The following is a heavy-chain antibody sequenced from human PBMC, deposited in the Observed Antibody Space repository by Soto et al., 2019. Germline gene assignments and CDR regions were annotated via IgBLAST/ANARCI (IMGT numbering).Heavy chain of an antibody. J-gene: IGHJ3*02. D-gene: IGHD2-2*01. CDR3: ARVGGGYQLLHAFDI. CDR1: VFTFSSYS. V-gene: IGHV3-21*01. CDR2: ISSSSSYI. Sequence: LRLPGAASVFTFSSYSMNWVRQAPGKGLEWVSSISSSSSYIYYADSVKGRFTISRDNAKNSLYLQMNSLRAEDTAVYYCARVGGGYQLLHAFDIWGQGTMVTVSS.